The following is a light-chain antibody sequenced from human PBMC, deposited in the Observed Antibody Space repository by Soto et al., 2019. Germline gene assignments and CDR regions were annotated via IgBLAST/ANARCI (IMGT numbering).Light chain of an antibody. CDR2: AAT. V-gene: IGKV1-39*01. J-gene: IGKJ1*01. CDR1: QSISSY. Sequence: DIQMAQSPSSLSASVGDRVTITCRAGQSISSYLNWYQHKPGKAPNLLIYAATTLQSGVPSRFSGSGSGTDFTLTISSLQPEDSATYYCQQYSIYPLTFGQGTNVDIK. CDR3: QQYSIYPLT.